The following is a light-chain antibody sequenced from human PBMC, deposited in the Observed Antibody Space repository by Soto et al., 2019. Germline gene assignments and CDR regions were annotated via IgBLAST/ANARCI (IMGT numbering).Light chain of an antibody. Sequence: DIQMTQSPSTLSASAGDRVTITCRASQSIVRWLAWYQQKPGKAPKLLIYAASSLQSGVPSRFSGSGSGTDFTLTISSLQPEDFATYYCQQANSFPITFGQGTRLEIK. CDR2: AAS. CDR3: QQANSFPIT. J-gene: IGKJ5*01. V-gene: IGKV1-12*01. CDR1: QSIVRW.